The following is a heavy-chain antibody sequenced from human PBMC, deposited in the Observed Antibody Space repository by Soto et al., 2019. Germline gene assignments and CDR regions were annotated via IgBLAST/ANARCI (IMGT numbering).Heavy chain of an antibody. Sequence: PGGSLRLSCTASGFTFGDFALTWFRQTPGKGLEWVGFIRSKPYGGTAEYAASVKGRFTISRDNSKNTLHLQMNSLRAEDTAVYYCAKRRDSSAYYPPDFDYWGLGTLVTVSS. J-gene: IGHJ4*02. V-gene: IGHV3-49*03. CDR3: AKRRDSSAYYPPDFDY. CDR2: IRSKPYGGTA. D-gene: IGHD3-22*01. CDR1: GFTFGDFA.